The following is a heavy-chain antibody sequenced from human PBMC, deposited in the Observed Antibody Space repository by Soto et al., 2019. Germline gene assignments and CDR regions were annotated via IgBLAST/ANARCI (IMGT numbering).Heavy chain of an antibody. D-gene: IGHD3-16*01. CDR1: GFSISSGFY. Sequence: PSETLSLTCNVSGFSISSGFYWGWVRQPPGKGLEWIGAIYHSGTTYSNPSLKSRVTMAIDTSKNQFSLKLSSVTAADTAVYYCARQGGSPYWGQGTLVTVS. CDR2: IYHSGTT. CDR3: ARQGGSPY. V-gene: IGHV4-38-2*02. J-gene: IGHJ4*02.